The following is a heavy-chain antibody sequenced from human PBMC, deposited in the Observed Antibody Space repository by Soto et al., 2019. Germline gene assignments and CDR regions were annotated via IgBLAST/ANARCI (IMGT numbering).Heavy chain of an antibody. CDR2: INPNSGGT. CDR3: ARSDSWYGTCFDP. CDR1: GNTFTDYY. V-gene: IGHV1-2*02. D-gene: IGHD6-13*01. J-gene: IGHJ5*02. Sequence: QVQLVQSGAEVKKPGASVKVSCKAPGNTFTDYYTHWARQAPGQGLEWMGWINPNSGGTNYAQKFQGRVTMTRDTPISTAYMELSGLTSDDTAIYYCARSDSWYGTCFDPWGQGTLVTVPS.